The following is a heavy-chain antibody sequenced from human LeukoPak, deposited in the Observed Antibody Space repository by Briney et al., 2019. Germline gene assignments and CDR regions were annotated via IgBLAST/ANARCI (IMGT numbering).Heavy chain of an antibody. V-gene: IGHV5-51*01. D-gene: IGHD3-10*01. CDR3: ARHSSVYGSGSGGFDP. CDR1: GYSFTSYW. Sequence: GESLKLSCKGSGYSFTSYWIGWVRQMPGKGLEWMGIIYPGDSDTRYSPSLQGQVTISADKSITTAYLQWSSLKASDTAMYYCARHSSVYGSGSGGFDPWGQGTLVTVSS. CDR2: IYPGDSDT. J-gene: IGHJ5*02.